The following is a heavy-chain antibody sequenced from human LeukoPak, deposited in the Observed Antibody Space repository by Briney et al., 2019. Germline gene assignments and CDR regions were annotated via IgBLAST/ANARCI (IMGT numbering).Heavy chain of an antibody. V-gene: IGHV3-7*01. D-gene: IGHD2-2*02. CDR2: IKQDGSEK. J-gene: IGHJ5*02. Sequence: GGSLRLSCAASGFTFSSYAMSWVRQAPGKGLEWVANIKQDGSEKYYVDSVKGRFTISRDNAKNSLYLQMNSLRAEDTAVYYCARDRDIVVVPAAIPSWFDPWGQGTLVTVSS. CDR3: ARDRDIVVVPAAIPSWFDP. CDR1: GFTFSSYA.